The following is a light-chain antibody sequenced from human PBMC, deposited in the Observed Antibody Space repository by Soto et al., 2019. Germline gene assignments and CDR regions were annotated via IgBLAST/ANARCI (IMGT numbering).Light chain of an antibody. CDR1: SSDVGGYNS. V-gene: IGLV2-11*01. CDR3: CSYVGSYSYV. Sequence: QSALTQPRSVSGSPGQSVTVSCIGTSSDVGGYNSVSWYQEHPGKAPKLMIYDVIKRPSGVPDRFSGSKSGNTASLTISGLLGEDEADYYCCSYVGSYSYVFGTGTKLTVL. CDR2: DVI. J-gene: IGLJ1*01.